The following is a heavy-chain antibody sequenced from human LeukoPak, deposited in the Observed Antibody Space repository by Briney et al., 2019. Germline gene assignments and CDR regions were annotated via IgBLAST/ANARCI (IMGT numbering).Heavy chain of an antibody. V-gene: IGHV3-74*03. J-gene: IGHJ4*02. Sequence: PGGSLRLSCAASGFTFSRYWMHWVRQAPGKGLMWVSRISPDGSTTLYADSVKGRFTISRDNSKNTVYLQTNSLRAEDTAMYYCTGPYGSGVRHFDYWGQGTLVTVSS. CDR1: GFTFSRYW. CDR3: TGPYGSGVRHFDY. D-gene: IGHD3-10*01. CDR2: ISPDGSTT.